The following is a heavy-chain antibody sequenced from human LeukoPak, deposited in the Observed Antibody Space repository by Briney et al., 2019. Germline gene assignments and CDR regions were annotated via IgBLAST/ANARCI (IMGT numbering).Heavy chain of an antibody. D-gene: IGHD1-1*01. J-gene: IGHJ5*02. V-gene: IGHV1-46*01. CDR2: INPSRGST. CDR3: ARCRYELFCNWFAP. CDR1: GYTFTSYY. Sequence: GASVTVSCKASGYTFTSYYLHWVRQAPGQGLEWMGIINPSRGSTSYAQKFQGRVTMTRDTSTSTVYMEVSSLRSEDTAVYYCARCRYELFCNWFAPWGQGTLVTVSS.